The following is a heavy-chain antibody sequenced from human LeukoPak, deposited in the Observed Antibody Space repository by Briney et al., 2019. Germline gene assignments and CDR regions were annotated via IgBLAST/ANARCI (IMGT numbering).Heavy chain of an antibody. CDR2: IYYRGST. D-gene: IGHD4-17*01. Sequence: SETLSLTCTVSGGSISSYYWSWIRQPPGKGLEWIGYIYYRGSTNYNPSLKSRVTISVDTSKNQFSLKLSSVTAADTAVYYCARGMTTVTKTDAFDIWGQGTMVTVSS. J-gene: IGHJ3*02. CDR1: GGSISSYY. V-gene: IGHV4-59*01. CDR3: ARGMTTVTKTDAFDI.